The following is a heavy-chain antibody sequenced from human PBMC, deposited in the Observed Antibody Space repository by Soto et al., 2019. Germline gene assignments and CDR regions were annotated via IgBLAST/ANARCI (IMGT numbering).Heavy chain of an antibody. V-gene: IGHV4-59*01. Sequence: PSETLSLTCTVSGGSISSYYWSWIRQPPGKGLEWIGYIYYSGSTNYNPSLKSRVTISVDTSKNQFSLKLSSVTAADTAVYYCARHETGLFDYWGQGTLVTVSS. CDR2: IYYSGST. CDR3: ARHETGLFDY. CDR1: GGSISSYY. J-gene: IGHJ4*02. D-gene: IGHD3-10*01.